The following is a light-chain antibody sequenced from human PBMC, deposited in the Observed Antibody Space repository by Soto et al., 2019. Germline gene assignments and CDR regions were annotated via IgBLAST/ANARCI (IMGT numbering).Light chain of an antibody. Sequence: EIVMTQSPATLSVSPGERATLSXXXXQSVSSNLAWYQQKPGQAPRLLIYGASTRATGIPARFSGSGSGTEFTLTISSLQSEDFAVYYCQQYNNWPPYTFGQGTKLEIK. CDR3: QQYNNWPPYT. CDR1: QSVSSN. V-gene: IGKV3-15*01. CDR2: GAS. J-gene: IGKJ2*01.